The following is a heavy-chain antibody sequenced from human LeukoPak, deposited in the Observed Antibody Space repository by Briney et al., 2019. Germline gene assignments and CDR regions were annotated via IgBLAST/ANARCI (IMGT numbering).Heavy chain of an antibody. Sequence: GGTVRLSCAASGFTFSSYGMSWVRQAPGKGLEWVSAISGSGGSTYYADSVKGRFTISRDNAKNSLYLQMNSLRAEDTAVYYCARSLRDIVLMVYGYRPPTPYYFDYWGQGTLVTVSS. D-gene: IGHD2-8*01. CDR3: ARSLRDIVLMVYGYRPPTPYYFDY. V-gene: IGHV3-23*01. J-gene: IGHJ4*02. CDR2: ISGSGGST. CDR1: GFTFSSYG.